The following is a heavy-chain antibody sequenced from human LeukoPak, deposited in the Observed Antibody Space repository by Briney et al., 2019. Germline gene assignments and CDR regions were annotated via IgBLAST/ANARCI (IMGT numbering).Heavy chain of an antibody. Sequence: PGGSLRLSCAASGFTFSSYSMNWVRQTPGKGLEWVSSISSSSSYIYYADSVKGRFTISRGNAKNSLHLQMNSLRAEDTAVYYCAKEDTEAFDIWGQGTMVTVS. J-gene: IGHJ3*02. CDR3: AKEDTEAFDI. D-gene: IGHD2-15*01. CDR1: GFTFSSYS. V-gene: IGHV3-21*04. CDR2: ISSSSSYI.